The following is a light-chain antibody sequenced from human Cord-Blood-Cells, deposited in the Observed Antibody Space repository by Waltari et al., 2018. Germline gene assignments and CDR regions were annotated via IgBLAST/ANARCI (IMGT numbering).Light chain of an antibody. CDR1: QRVSRY. CDR2: DAS. J-gene: IGKJ4*01. Sequence: EIVLTQSPATLSLSPGERATLPCRASQRVSRYLAWYQQKPGQAPRLLIYDASNRATGIPARFSGSGSGTDFTLTISSLEPEDFAVYYCQQRSNWPPLTFGGGTKVEIK. CDR3: QQRSNWPPLT. V-gene: IGKV3-11*01.